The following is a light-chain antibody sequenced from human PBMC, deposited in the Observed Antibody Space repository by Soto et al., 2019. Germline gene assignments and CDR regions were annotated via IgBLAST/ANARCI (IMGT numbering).Light chain of an antibody. V-gene: IGKV1-39*01. Sequence: DIPMTQSPSSLSASVGDRVTITCRASQSISSYLNRYQQKPGKAPTLLIYAAFSLQSGVPSRFSGTGSGTDFTLTISTLQPEDFATYYCPQSYSNPRTFSQGNKVESK. J-gene: IGKJ1*01. CDR2: AAF. CDR3: PQSYSNPRT. CDR1: QSISSY.